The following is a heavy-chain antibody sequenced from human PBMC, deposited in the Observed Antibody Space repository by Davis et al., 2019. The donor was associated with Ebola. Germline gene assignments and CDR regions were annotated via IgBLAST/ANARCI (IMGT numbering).Heavy chain of an antibody. CDR3: ARVRYYYYGMDV. CDR1: GYTFTSYD. V-gene: IGHV1-8*01. J-gene: IGHJ6*02. Sequence: ASVKVSCKASGYTFTSYDINWVRQATGQGLEWMGWVNPNSGNTGYAQKFQGRVTMTRNTSISTAYMELSSLRSEDTAVYYCARVRYYYYGMDVWGQGTTVTVSS. CDR2: VNPNSGNT.